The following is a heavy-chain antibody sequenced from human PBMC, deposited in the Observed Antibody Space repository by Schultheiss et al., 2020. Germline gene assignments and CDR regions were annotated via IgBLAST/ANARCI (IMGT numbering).Heavy chain of an antibody. Sequence: SQTLSLTCTVSGGSISSYYWSWIRQPPGKGLEWIGYIYHSGSTYYNPSLKSRVTISADTSKNQFSLKLISVTAADTAVYYCAKGGTLGYWGQGALVTVSS. J-gene: IGHJ4*02. V-gene: IGHV4-4*09. CDR1: GGSISSYY. D-gene: IGHD1-14*01. CDR2: IYHSGST. CDR3: AKGGTLGY.